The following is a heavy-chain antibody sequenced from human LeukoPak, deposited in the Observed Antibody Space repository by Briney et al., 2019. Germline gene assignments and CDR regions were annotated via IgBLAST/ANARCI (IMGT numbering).Heavy chain of an antibody. J-gene: IGHJ4*02. CDR1: GYTFTSRG. CDR2: INGDSGNT. Sequence: ASVKVSCKASGYTFTSRGISWVRQAPGQGLEWMGCINGDSGNTNYAQKFQGRVTMTRDTSTNTAYMELRSLRSDDTAVYYCGRDEVSGGWYNHWGQGTLVTVSS. D-gene: IGHD6-19*01. CDR3: GRDEVSGGWYNH. V-gene: IGHV1-18*01.